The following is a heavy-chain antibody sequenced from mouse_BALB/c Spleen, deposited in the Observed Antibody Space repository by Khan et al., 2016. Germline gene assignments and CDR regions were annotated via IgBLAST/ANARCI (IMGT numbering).Heavy chain of an antibody. D-gene: IGHD2-14*01. CDR2: IYPGSAAT. CDR1: GYTFTDYV. V-gene: IGHV1-77*01. J-gene: IGHJ1*01. Sequence: QVRLQQSGPELVKPGASVLMSCKASGYTFTDYVITWVKQSPGQGLEWIGEIYPGSAATYYNEMLKAKATLTADKSTNTAYMQLSSLTSEASAVYCCARWSVRSLDVWGAGTAVTVSS. CDR3: ARWSVRSLDV.